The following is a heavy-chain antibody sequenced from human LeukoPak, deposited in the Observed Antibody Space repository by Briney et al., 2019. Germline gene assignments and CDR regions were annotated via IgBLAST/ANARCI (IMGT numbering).Heavy chain of an antibody. V-gene: IGHV4-39*07. CDR1: GGSISSSSYY. Sequence: SETLSLTCTVSGGSISSSSYYWGWIRQPPGKGLEWIGSIYYSGSTYYNPSLKSRVTISVDTSKNQFSLKLSSVTAAATAVYYCARLRYDDFWSGYYDYYYRMDVWGQGTTVTVSS. CDR3: ARLRYDDFWSGYYDYYYRMDV. J-gene: IGHJ6*02. CDR2: IYYSGST. D-gene: IGHD3-3*01.